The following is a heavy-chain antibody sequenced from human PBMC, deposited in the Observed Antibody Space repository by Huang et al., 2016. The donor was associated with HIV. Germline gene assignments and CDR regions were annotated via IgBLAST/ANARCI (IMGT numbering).Heavy chain of an antibody. J-gene: IGHJ4*02. CDR2: INPKRGGT. V-gene: IGHV1-2*02. Sequence: QVQLVQSGAEVKNPGASVRVSCKASGYTFTDSNLHWVRQAPGQGLEWMGRINPKRGGTIYAQRFQGRVTMTRDTTISTVHMDLRRIQSDDTAVYFCARDWSFGSSTSPADWGQGTLVTVSS. D-gene: IGHD6-6*01. CDR3: ARDWSFGSSTSPAD. CDR1: GYTFTDSN.